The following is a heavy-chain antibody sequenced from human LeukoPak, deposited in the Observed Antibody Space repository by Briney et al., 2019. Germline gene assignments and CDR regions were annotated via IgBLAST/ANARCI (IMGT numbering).Heavy chain of an antibody. CDR1: AGSIIGYH. CDR3: ARSGTFDQ. CDR2: MYYTGST. Sequence: SETLSLTCTVSAGSIIGYHWSWIRQPPGKGLEWIGYMYYTGSTNYNPSLKSRVTISVDTSKSQFSLNLSSVTAADTAVYYCARSGTFDQWGQGTLVTVSS. J-gene: IGHJ4*02. V-gene: IGHV4-59*01. D-gene: IGHD1-26*01.